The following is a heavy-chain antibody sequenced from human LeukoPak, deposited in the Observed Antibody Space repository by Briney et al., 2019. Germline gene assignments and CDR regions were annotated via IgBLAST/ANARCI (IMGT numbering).Heavy chain of an antibody. V-gene: IGHV1-69*13. Sequence: SVTVSCKASGGTFSSYAISWVRQAPGQGLEWMGGIIPIFGTANYAQKFQGRVTITADESTSTAYMELSSLRSEDTAVYYCARDRRIAVAGTYYYYGMDVWGQGTTVTVSS. D-gene: IGHD6-19*01. CDR1: GGTFSSYA. J-gene: IGHJ6*02. CDR2: IIPIFGTA. CDR3: ARDRRIAVAGTYYYYGMDV.